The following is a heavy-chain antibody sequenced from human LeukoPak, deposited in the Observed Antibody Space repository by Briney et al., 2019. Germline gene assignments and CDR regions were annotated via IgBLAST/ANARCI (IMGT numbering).Heavy chain of an antibody. CDR1: GFTVSSNY. CDR3: ARERRYYGSGRHMDV. CDR2: IYSGGST. Sequence: SGGSLRLSCAASGFTVSSNYMSWVRQAPGKGLEWVSVIYSGGSTYYADSVKGRFTISRDNSKNTLYLQMNSLRAEDTAVYYCARERRYYGSGRHMDVWGQGTTVTVSS. D-gene: IGHD3-10*01. V-gene: IGHV3-53*01. J-gene: IGHJ6*02.